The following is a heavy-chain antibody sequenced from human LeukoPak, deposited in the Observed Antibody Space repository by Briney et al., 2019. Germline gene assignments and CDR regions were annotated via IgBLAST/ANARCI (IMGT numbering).Heavy chain of an antibody. CDR3: ARLHYGSGSSLLFDY. D-gene: IGHD3-10*01. CDR1: GGSISSSSYY. J-gene: IGHJ4*02. V-gene: IGHV4-39*01. Sequence: SETLSLTCTVSGGSISSSSYYWGWIRQPPGKGLEWIGSIYYSGSTYSNPSLKSRVTISVDTSKNQFSLKLSSVTAADTAVYYCARLHYGSGSSLLFDYWGQGTLVTVSS. CDR2: IYYSGST.